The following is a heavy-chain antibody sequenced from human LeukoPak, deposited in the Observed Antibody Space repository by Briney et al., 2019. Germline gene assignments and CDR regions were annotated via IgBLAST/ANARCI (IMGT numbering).Heavy chain of an antibody. CDR2: INNDGSTS. CDR1: GFTFSSHW. D-gene: IGHD3-16*01. V-gene: IGHV3-74*01. CDR3: ARGGYLGRVIDY. Sequence: GGSLRLSCAASGFTFSSHWMHWVRQAPGKGLVWASLINNDGSTSSYADSVKGRFTISRDNAKKTLYLQMNSLRAEDTAVYYCARGGYLGRVIDYWGQGTLVTVSS. J-gene: IGHJ4*02.